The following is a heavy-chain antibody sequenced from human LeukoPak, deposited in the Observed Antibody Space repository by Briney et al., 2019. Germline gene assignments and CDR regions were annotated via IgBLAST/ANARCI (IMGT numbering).Heavy chain of an antibody. J-gene: IGHJ4*02. CDR2: IIPIFGTA. CDR1: GGTFSSYA. Sequence: GSSVKVSCKASGGTFSSYAISWVRQAPGQGLEWMGGIIPIFGTANYAQKFQGRVTITADESTSTAYMELSGLRSEDTAVYYCARGSPGIAVAGTVGFDYWGQGTLVTVSS. D-gene: IGHD6-19*01. CDR3: ARGSPGIAVAGTVGFDY. V-gene: IGHV1-69*01.